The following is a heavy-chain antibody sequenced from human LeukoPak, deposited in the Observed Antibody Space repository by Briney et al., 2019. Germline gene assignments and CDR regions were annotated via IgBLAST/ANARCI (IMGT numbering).Heavy chain of an antibody. CDR3: ARPSWYYYDSSGYYQIDYYFDY. J-gene: IGHJ4*02. V-gene: IGHV3-21*04. CDR1: GFTFSSYS. CDR2: ISSSSSYI. Sequence: GGSLRLSCAASGFTFSSYSMNWVRQAPGKGLEWVSSISSSSSYIYYADSVKGRFTISRDNAKNSLYLQMNSLRAEDTAVYYCARPSWYYYDSSGYYQIDYYFDYWGQGTLVTVSS. D-gene: IGHD3-22*01.